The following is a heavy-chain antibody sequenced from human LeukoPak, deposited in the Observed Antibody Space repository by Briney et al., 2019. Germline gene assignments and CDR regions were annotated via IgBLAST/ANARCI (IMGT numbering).Heavy chain of an antibody. V-gene: IGHV3-11*01. D-gene: IGHD3-10*01. CDR2: ISRSGSTK. CDR3: ARDNDRITMVRGVTFDY. J-gene: IGHJ4*02. Sequence: GGSLRLSCAASGFTFSDYNMRWIRQAPGKGLEWVSSISRSGSTKYYADSVKGRFTISRDNAKNSLYLQMDSLRAEDTAVYYCARDNDRITMVRGVTFDYWGQGTLVTVSS. CDR1: GFTFSDYN.